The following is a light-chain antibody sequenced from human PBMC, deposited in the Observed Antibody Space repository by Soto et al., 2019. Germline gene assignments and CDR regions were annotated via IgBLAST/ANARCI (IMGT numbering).Light chain of an antibody. Sequence: DIQMTQSPSSLSASVGDRVTITCRASQSIGSCLNWYQQNPGKAPKLLIYAASRLQSGVPSRFSGSGSGTDFTLTISSLQPEDFSTYYFQQSYSTPYTFVQGTKLEIK. J-gene: IGKJ2*01. CDR2: AAS. CDR1: QSIGSC. V-gene: IGKV1-39*01. CDR3: QQSYSTPYT.